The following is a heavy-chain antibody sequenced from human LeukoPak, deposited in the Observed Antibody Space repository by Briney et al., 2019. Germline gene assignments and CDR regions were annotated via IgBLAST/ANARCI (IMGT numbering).Heavy chain of an antibody. D-gene: IGHD2-2*01. CDR1: GYTLTELS. V-gene: IGHV1-24*01. Sequence: ASVKVSCKVSGYTLTELSMHWVRQAPGKGLEWMGGFDPEDGETIYAQKFQGRVTMTEDTSTDTAYMELSSLRSEDTAVYYCATRCSSTSCYGPLGYWGQGTLVTVSS. CDR2: FDPEDGET. CDR3: ATRCSSTSCYGPLGY. J-gene: IGHJ4*02.